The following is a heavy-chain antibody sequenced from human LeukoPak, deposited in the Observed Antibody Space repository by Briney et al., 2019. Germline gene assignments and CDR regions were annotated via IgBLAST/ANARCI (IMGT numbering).Heavy chain of an antibody. CDR1: GFTFSSYA. CDR2: ISGSGGST. J-gene: IGHJ6*02. Sequence: GGSLRLSCAASGFTFSSYAMSWVRQAPGKGLEWVSAISGSGGSTYYADSVKGRFTISRDNSKNTLYLQMNSLRAEDTAVFYCAKDLAPKWFGEFYYYYYYGMDVWGQGTTVTVSS. V-gene: IGHV3-23*01. D-gene: IGHD3-10*01. CDR3: AKDLAPKWFGEFYYYYYYGMDV.